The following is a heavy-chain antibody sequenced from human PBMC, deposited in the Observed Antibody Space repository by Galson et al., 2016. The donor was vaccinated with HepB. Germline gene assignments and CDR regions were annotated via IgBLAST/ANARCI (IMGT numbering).Heavy chain of an antibody. V-gene: IGHV3-33*08. CDR2: IQFDGSKK. Sequence: SLRLSCAASGFNFSHYAMRWVRQAPGKGLEWVAAIQFDGSKKYYGDSVKGRFTISRDDSKNTVYLQMSRLRAEDTAIYFCARDLSYGSNWFDPRGQGTLVTVSS. J-gene: IGHJ5*02. CDR1: GFNFSHYA. D-gene: IGHD3-16*02. CDR3: ARDLSYGSNWFDP.